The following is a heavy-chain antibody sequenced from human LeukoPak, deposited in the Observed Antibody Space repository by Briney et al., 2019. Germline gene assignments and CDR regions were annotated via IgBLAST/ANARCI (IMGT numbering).Heavy chain of an antibody. CDR2: INPNSGGT. V-gene: IGHV1-2*02. CDR3: SRSRGYSYGEDNWFDP. D-gene: IGHD5-18*01. Sequence: ASVKVSCKASEYTFTYYYMHWLRQAPGRGLERMGWINPNSGGTGYAQKFHVRVTMTRDTANGTAYMELSRQRSDDTGLYHCSRSRGYSYGEDNWFDPWGQGTLVTVSS. CDR1: EYTFTYYY. J-gene: IGHJ5*02.